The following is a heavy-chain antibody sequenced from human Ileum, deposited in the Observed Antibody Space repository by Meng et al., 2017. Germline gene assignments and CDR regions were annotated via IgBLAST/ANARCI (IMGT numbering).Heavy chain of an antibody. CDR3: VRHGGKYFDS. CDR2: IYLAGSP. Sequence: QVRRQGTVPGVVYPSGTPSLSSPFPGGSISRSFFWSWIRQSPGKGLEWIGQIYLAGSPNYNPSLESRVTISVDKSKNQFSLRLTSVTAADTAIFYCVRHGGKYFDSWGQGTLVTVSS. D-gene: IGHD2-15*01. CDR1: GGSISRSFF. V-gene: IGHV4-4*02. J-gene: IGHJ4*02.